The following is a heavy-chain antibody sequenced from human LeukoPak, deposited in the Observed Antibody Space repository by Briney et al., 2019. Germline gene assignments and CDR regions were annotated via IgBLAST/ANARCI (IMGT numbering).Heavy chain of an antibody. CDR2: ISSRSSSI. J-gene: IGHJ4*02. CDR3: ARESFDY. V-gene: IGHV3-48*02. Sequence: GGSLRLSCAASGFTFSTYSMNWVRQAPGKGLEWVSYISSRSSSIYYADSVKGRFTISRDSAKNSLYLQMNSLRDEDTAVYYCARESFDYWGQGTLVTVSP. CDR1: GFTFSTYS.